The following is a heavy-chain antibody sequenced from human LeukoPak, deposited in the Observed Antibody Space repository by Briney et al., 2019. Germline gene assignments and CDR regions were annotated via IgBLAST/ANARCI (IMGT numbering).Heavy chain of an antibody. J-gene: IGHJ6*02. CDR1: GGSISSGDHY. V-gene: IGHV4-30-4*01. Sequence: SETLSLTCTVSGGSISSGDHYWSWIRQPPGKGLEWIGYIYYSGSTYYNPSLKSRVTISVDTSKNQFSLKLSSVTAADTAVYYCARADAGDSRFFPYYYGMDVWGQGTTVTVSS. D-gene: IGHD3-22*01. CDR2: IYYSGST. CDR3: ARADAGDSRFFPYYYGMDV.